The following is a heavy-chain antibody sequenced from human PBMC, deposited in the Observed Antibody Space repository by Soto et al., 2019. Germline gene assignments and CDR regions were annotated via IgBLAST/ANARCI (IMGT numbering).Heavy chain of an antibody. D-gene: IGHD3-9*01. J-gene: IGHJ5*02. V-gene: IGHV1-69*13. CDR2: IIPIFGTA. CDR3: ARADYDILTGYYS. CDR1: GGTFSSYA. Sequence: GASVKVSCKASGGTFSSYAISWVRQAPGQGLEWMGGIIPIFGTANYAQKFQGRVTITADESTSTAYMELSSLRSEDTAVYYCARADYDILTGYYSWGQGTLVTVSS.